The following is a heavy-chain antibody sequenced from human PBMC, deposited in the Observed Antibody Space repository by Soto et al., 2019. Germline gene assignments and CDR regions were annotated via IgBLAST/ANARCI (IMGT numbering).Heavy chain of an antibody. D-gene: IGHD2-2*02. V-gene: IGHV1-3*04. CDR3: ARAYHYFDY. J-gene: IGHJ4*02. Sequence: QVHLVQSGAEVKKPGASVRVSCKASGYTFTSYVIHWVRQAPGQSLEWMGWVNTGNGHTRYSQKFQDRVTITRDTSATTAYMELSSLTSEDTAVYFCARAYHYFDYWGQGTLVTVSS. CDR2: VNTGNGHT. CDR1: GYTFTSYV.